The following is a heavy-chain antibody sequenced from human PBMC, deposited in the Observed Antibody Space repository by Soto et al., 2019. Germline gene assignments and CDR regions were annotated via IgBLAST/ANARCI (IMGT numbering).Heavy chain of an antibody. V-gene: IGHV4-39*01. CDR3: ARLEGLATISYYFDF. CDR1: DDSINSDKYY. CDR2: IYYRGNA. J-gene: IGHJ4*02. Sequence: SETLSLTCSVSDDSINSDKYYWGWIRQPPGKGLEWIGSIYYRGNAYYNPSLQTRVTISLDKSKSQFSLRLSSVTAADSAVYFCARLEGLATISYYFDFWGPGALVTVSS. D-gene: IGHD3-9*01.